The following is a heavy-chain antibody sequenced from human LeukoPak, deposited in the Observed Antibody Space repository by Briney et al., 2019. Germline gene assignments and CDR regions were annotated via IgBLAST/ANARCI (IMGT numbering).Heavy chain of an antibody. J-gene: IGHJ4*02. V-gene: IGHV3-48*03. CDR3: AREEDHYYGSGRPPGY. CDR1: GFTFSSYE. D-gene: IGHD3-10*01. CDR2: ISGSGSTI. Sequence: GGSLRLSCAASGFTFSSYEMNWVRQAPGKGLEWVSYISGSGSTIHYADSVKGRFTISRDNAKNSLYLQMNSLRAEDTAVYYCAREEDHYYGSGRPPGYWGRGTLVTVSS.